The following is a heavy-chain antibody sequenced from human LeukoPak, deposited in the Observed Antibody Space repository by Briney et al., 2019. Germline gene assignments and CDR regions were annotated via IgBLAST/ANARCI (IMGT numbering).Heavy chain of an antibody. CDR1: GSTFXSYA. Sequence: SLRLSXAXXGSTFXSYAMSWVRQAPGKGLEWVSAISGSGGSTYYADSVKGRFTISRDNSKNTLYLQMNSLRAEDTAVYYCAKRGYSYGFDYWGQGTLVTVSS. CDR3: AKRGYSYGFDY. V-gene: IGHV3-23*01. J-gene: IGHJ4*02. CDR2: ISGSGGST. D-gene: IGHD5-18*01.